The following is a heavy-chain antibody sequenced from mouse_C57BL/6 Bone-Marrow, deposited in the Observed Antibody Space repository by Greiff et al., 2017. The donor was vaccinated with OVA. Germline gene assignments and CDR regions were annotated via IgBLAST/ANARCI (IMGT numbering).Heavy chain of an antibody. Sequence: EVQLQESGPELVKPGASVKISCKASGYSFTDYNMNWVKQSNGKSLEWIGVINPNYGTTSYNQKFKGKATLTVDQSSSTAYIQLNSLTSEDSAVYYCARGITTVPYYYAMDYWGQGTSVTVSS. CDR2: INPNYGTT. D-gene: IGHD1-1*01. J-gene: IGHJ4*01. CDR1: GYSFTDYN. V-gene: IGHV1-39*01. CDR3: ARGITTVPYYYAMDY.